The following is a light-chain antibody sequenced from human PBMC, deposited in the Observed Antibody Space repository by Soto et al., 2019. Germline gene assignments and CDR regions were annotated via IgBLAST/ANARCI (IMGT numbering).Light chain of an antibody. V-gene: IGKV1-39*01. J-gene: IGKJ1*01. Sequence: DIQMTQSPSTLSASVGDRVTITCRASQSITTYVNWYQQKLGKVPTLLIYAASSLQSGVPSRFSGSGSGTDFTLTISSLQPEDFATYFCQQCYRSPRTFGQGTKVEI. CDR3: QQCYRSPRT. CDR2: AAS. CDR1: QSITTY.